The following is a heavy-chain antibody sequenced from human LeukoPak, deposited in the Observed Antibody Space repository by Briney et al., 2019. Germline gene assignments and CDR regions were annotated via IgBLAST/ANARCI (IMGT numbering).Heavy chain of an antibody. D-gene: IGHD6-6*01. J-gene: IGHJ4*02. Sequence: PGGSLRLSCAASGFTFSSYEMNWVRQAPGKGLEWVAFIRYDGSNKYYADSVKGRFTISRDNSKNTLYLQMNSLRAEDTAVYYCAKRESSNRIDYWGQGTLVTVSS. V-gene: IGHV3-30*02. CDR2: IRYDGSNK. CDR3: AKRESSNRIDY. CDR1: GFTFSSYE.